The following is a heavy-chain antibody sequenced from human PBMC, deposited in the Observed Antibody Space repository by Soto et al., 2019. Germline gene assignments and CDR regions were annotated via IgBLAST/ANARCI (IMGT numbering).Heavy chain of an antibody. D-gene: IGHD1-1*01. CDR1: GFTFSTYA. J-gene: IGHJ4*02. CDR3: AKDMPVGPENNWRSRYFDY. Sequence: GGSLRLSCAASGFTFSTYAMSWVRQAPGKGLEWVSGVSGSGGSTYYTDSVKGRFTISRDNSKNTLYLQMNSLRAEDTAVYYCAKDMPVGPENNWRSRYFDYWGQGTLVTVSS. CDR2: VSGSGGST. V-gene: IGHV3-23*01.